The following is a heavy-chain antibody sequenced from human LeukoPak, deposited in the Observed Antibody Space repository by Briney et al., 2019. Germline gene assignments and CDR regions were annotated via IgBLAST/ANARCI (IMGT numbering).Heavy chain of an antibody. D-gene: IGHD3-10*01. J-gene: IGHJ4*02. CDR3: VKGRSFYCFDN. Sequence: GGSLRLSCAASGFKFDDYTMHWVRHAPGEGLEWVCLISWDGDTTYYGDSVEGRFTISRDNSKNALYLQMNSLRIEDTALYYCVKGRSFYCFDNWGQGTLVTVPS. CDR2: ISWDGDTT. V-gene: IGHV3-43*01. CDR1: GFKFDDYT.